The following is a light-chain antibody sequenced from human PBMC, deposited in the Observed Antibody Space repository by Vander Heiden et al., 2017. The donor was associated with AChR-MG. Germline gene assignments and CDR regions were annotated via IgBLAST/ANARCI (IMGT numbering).Light chain of an antibody. CDR3: MQAQQTPPT. V-gene: IGKV2-28*01. Sequence: DLVTTQSPLPLPLTPGEPASIARMSSQSLLHNNVYNYLNWYLQKPGQSPKLLIYLASNLASGVPERFSGSGSGTYFTLTISRLEAEDFGVYYCMQAQQTPPTFGQGTKVEIK. J-gene: IGKJ1*01. CDR2: LAS. CDR1: QSLLHNNVYNY.